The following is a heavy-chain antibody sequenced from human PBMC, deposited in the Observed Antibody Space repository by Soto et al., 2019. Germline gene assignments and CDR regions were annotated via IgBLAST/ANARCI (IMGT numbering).Heavy chain of an antibody. J-gene: IGHJ4*02. V-gene: IGHV3-30-3*01. Sequence: QVQLVESGGGMVQPGRSLRLSCAPSGFTFSSYAMHWFRQAPGKGLEWVAIVSYDGGNIYYADSVKGRFTISRDNSKKTLYLQMDSLRGDDTALYYCAREGEALDYWGQGTLVTVSS. CDR2: VSYDGGNI. CDR1: GFTFSSYA. CDR3: AREGEALDY. D-gene: IGHD1-26*01.